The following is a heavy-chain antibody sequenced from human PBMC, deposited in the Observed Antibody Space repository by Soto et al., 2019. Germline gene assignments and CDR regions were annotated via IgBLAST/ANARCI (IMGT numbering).Heavy chain of an antibody. CDR3: ARAGWYRFDY. CDR2: INSDGTTI. D-gene: IGHD6-19*01. J-gene: IGHJ4*02. V-gene: IGHV3-74*01. CDR1: GLTFSNYW. Sequence: GSLRLSCAASGLTFSNYWVHWVRQVPGKGLMWVSRINSDGTTINYADSVEGRFTISGDNAKSTLFLQMNSLRVEDTAVYYCARAGWYRFDYWGQGALVTVSS.